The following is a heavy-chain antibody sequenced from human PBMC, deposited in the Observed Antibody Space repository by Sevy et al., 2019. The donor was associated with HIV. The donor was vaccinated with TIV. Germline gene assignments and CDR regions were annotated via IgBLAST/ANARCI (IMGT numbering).Heavy chain of an antibody. CDR3: ARDRGLGLYSSSWYGWFDP. CDR1: GDSVSSNSAA. V-gene: IGHV6-1*01. CDR2: TYYRSKWYN. D-gene: IGHD6-13*01. Sequence: KQSQTLSLTCAISGDSVSSNSAAWNWIRQSPSRGLEWLGRTYYRSKWYNDYAVSVKSRITINPDTSKNQFSLQLNSVTPEDTAVYYCARDRGLGLYSSSWYGWFDPWGQGTLVTVSS. J-gene: IGHJ5*02.